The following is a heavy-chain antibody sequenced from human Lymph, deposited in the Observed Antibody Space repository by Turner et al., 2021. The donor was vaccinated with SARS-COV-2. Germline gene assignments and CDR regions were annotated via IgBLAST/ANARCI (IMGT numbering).Heavy chain of an antibody. Sequence: QVQLVQSGGGVVHPGGSLSLSCAASGFTFSTYGMHWVRQAPGKGLEWVAVISYDGRNEYYADSAKGRFTISRDNSKNTLSLQMNSLRAEDTAVYYCARDKLQYILVDAFDVWGQGTVVTISS. CDR2: ISYDGRNE. CDR3: ARDKLQYILVDAFDV. D-gene: IGHD2-21*01. CDR1: GFTFSTYG. J-gene: IGHJ3*01. V-gene: IGHV3-30*19.